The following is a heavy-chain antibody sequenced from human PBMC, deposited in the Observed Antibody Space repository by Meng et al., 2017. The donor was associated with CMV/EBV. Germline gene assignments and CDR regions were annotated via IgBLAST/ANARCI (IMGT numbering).Heavy chain of an antibody. CDR2: IYYSGST. D-gene: IGHD6-13*01. Sequence: SETLSLTCTVSGGSISSSSYYWGWIRQPPGKGLEWIGSIYYSGSTYYNPSLKSRVTISVDTSKNQFSLKLSSVTAADTAVYYCARDRWVSSWGYYYGMDVWGQGTTVTVSS. CDR1: GGSISSSSYY. J-gene: IGHJ6*02. V-gene: IGHV4-39*07. CDR3: ARDRWVSSWGYYYGMDV.